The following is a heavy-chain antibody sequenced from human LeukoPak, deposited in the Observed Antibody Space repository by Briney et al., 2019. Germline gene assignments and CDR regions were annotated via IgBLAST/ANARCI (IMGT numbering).Heavy chain of an antibody. J-gene: IGHJ4*02. CDR2: IYTSGST. CDR3: ARGSVQLGLDY. CDR1: GGSISSGSYY. V-gene: IGHV4-61*02. D-gene: IGHD1-1*01. Sequence: PSQTLSLTCTVSGGSISSGSYYWSWIRQPAGKGLEWIGRIYTSGSTNYNPSPKSRVTISVDTSKNQFSLKPSSVTAADTAVYYCARGSVQLGLDYWGQGTLVTVSS.